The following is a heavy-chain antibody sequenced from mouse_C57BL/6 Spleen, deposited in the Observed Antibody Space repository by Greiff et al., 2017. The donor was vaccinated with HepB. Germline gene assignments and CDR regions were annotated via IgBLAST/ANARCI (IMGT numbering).Heavy chain of an antibody. CDR3: TTVWWLLLAY. CDR2: IDPEDGDT. J-gene: IGHJ3*01. V-gene: IGHV14-1*01. D-gene: IGHD2-3*01. CDR1: GFNIKDYY. Sequence: VQLQQSGAELVRPGASVKLSCTASGFNIKDYYMHWVKQRPEQGLEWIGRIDPEDGDTEYAPNFQGKATMTADTSSNPADLQLSSLTSEDTAVYYCTTVWWLLLAYWGQGTLVTVSA.